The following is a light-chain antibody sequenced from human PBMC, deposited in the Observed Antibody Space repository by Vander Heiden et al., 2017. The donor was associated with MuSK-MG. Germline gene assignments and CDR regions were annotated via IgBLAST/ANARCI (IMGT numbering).Light chain of an antibody. CDR1: SPNIGSYT. J-gene: IGLJ1*01. CDR2: STH. Sequence: QSVLTPPPSASGTPGQRVTISCSGSSPNIGSYTVDWYQQLPGTAPKLLGHSTHQRPSGVPDRFSGSKSGTSASLATGGLQSEDEADDYCATSDDRLNAWVFGTGTRLTVL. CDR3: ATSDDRLNAWV. V-gene: IGLV1-44*01.